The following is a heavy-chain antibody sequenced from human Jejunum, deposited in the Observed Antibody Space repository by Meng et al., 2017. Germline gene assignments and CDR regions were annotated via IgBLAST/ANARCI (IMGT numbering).Heavy chain of an antibody. Sequence: GQGVGSGGGLVKPGGSLRLSWAASGFMFSDQYMSWIRQAPGKGLEWVSHISSGSGVYYADSVKGRFTISRDNAKNSLYLKMDSLRADDTAVYYCARVRTGRLLVDHWGQGTLVTVSS. CDR3: ARVRTGRLLVDH. J-gene: IGHJ4*02. CDR1: GFMFSDQY. V-gene: IGHV3-11*01. D-gene: IGHD1-14*01. CDR2: ISSGSGV.